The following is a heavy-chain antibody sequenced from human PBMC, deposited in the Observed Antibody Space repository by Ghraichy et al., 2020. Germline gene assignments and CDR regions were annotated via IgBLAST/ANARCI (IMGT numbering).Heavy chain of an antibody. J-gene: IGHJ6*02. CDR2: IYYSGNT. V-gene: IGHV4-59*01. D-gene: IGHD3-3*01. CDR1: GGSISNYY. Sequence: SETLSLTCTVSGGSISNYYWSWIRQPPGKGLEWIGYIYYSGNTNYNPSLESRVSISVDTSKNQFSLKLSSVTAADTAVYYCARVSSGYYYSMDVWGQGTTVTVSS. CDR3: ARVSSGYYYSMDV.